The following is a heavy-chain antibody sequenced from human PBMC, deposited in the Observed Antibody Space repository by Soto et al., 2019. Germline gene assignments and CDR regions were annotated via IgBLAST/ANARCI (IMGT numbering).Heavy chain of an antibody. CDR1: GFTFSSYC. V-gene: IGHV3-33*01. CDR3: AREVNPYYYYYGMDV. Sequence: SLRLSYVKSGFTFSSYCMHRVRQAPGKGLEWVAFIWYDGSNKYYADSVKGRFTISRDNSKNTLYLQMNSLRAEDTAVYYCAREVNPYYYYYGMDVWGQGT. CDR2: IWYDGSNK. J-gene: IGHJ6*02.